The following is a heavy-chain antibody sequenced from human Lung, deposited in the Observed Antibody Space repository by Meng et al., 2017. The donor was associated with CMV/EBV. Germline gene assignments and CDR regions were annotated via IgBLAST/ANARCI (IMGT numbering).Heavy chain of an antibody. Sequence: DVRLGGAGGDLVQPGGSLGLSCAASGFTFSNYWMHWVRQVPGKGLVWGSRIYSDGSSRSYADSVEGRFTISRDNAKNTLYLQMDSLRVEDTAVYFCVRGVAESLGWEMGFWGQGVLVTVSS. CDR3: VRGVAESLGWEMGF. CDR2: IYSDGSSR. J-gene: IGHJ4*02. CDR1: GFTFSNYW. V-gene: IGHV3-74*01. D-gene: IGHD5-24*01.